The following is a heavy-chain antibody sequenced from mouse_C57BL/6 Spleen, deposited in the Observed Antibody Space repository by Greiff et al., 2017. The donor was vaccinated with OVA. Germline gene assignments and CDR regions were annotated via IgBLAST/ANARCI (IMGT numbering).Heavy chain of an antibody. CDR3: ARQLRLRDYAMDY. V-gene: IGHV1-69*01. D-gene: IGHD3-2*02. CDR2: IDPSDSYT. Sequence: QVQLQQPGAELVMPGASVKLSCKASGYTFTSYWMHWVKQRPGQGLEWIGEIDPSDSYTNHNQKFKGKSTLTVDKSSSTAYMQLSSLTSEDSAVYYCARQLRLRDYAMDYWGQGTSVTVSS. J-gene: IGHJ4*01. CDR1: GYTFTSYW.